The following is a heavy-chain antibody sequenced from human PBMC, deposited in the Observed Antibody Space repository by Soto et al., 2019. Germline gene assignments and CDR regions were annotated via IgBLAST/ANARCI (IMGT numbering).Heavy chain of an antibody. D-gene: IGHD2-2*01. CDR1: GYNFSTYA. CDR3: ARVIPGVEAWFDP. CDR2: INTGNGNT. V-gene: IGHV1-3*04. J-gene: IGHJ5*02. Sequence: ASVKVFCKASGYNFSTYALLWVRQAPGQRLEWMGWINTGNGNTKYSQKFQGRVTMTIDTSTSTAYMDLRSLTSDDTAVYYCARVIPGVEAWFDPWGQGTLVTVSS.